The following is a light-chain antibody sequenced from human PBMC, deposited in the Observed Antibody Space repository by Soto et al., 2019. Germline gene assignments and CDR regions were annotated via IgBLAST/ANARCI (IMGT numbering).Light chain of an antibody. Sequence: DIVLTQSPGTLSLSPGEMATLSCRPSQSVSNSYLAWYQQKPGQAPRLLIYGASDRATGIPARFSGSGSGTDFTLTISSLEPEDFAVYYCQQRTNWPITFGQGTRLEIK. CDR1: QSVSNSY. V-gene: IGKV3-11*01. CDR3: QQRTNWPIT. CDR2: GAS. J-gene: IGKJ5*01.